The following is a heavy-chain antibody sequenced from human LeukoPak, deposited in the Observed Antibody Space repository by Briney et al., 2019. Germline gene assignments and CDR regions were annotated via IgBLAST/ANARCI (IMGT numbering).Heavy chain of an antibody. CDR1: GYSISSGYY. V-gene: IGHV4-38-2*02. Sequence: PSETLSLTCTVSGYSISSGYYWGWIRQPPGKGLEWIGSIYHSGSTYYNPSLKSRVTISVDTSKNQFSLKLSSVTAADTAVYYCARRDVWGSYRFDYWGQGTLVTVSS. D-gene: IGHD3-16*02. CDR2: IYHSGST. J-gene: IGHJ4*02. CDR3: ARRDVWGSYRFDY.